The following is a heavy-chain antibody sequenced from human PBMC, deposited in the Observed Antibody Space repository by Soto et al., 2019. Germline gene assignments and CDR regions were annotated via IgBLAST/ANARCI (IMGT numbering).Heavy chain of an antibody. Sequence: ASVKVSCKASGYTFTSYDINWVRQATGQGLGWMGWMNPNSGNTGYAQKFQGRVTMTRNTSISTAYMELSSLRSEDTAVYYCARGRSSLDFWSGYWAGDAFDIWGQGTMVTVSS. V-gene: IGHV1-8*01. D-gene: IGHD3-3*01. CDR1: GYTFTSYD. CDR2: MNPNSGNT. J-gene: IGHJ3*02. CDR3: ARGRSSLDFWSGYWAGDAFDI.